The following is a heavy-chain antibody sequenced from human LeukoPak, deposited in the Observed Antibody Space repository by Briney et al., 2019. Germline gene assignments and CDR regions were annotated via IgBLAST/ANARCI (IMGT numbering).Heavy chain of an antibody. CDR3: ARGVTRYCSSTSCYYFDY. J-gene: IGHJ4*02. CDR2: ISGSGGST. CDR1: GFTFSSYA. V-gene: IGHV3-23*01. D-gene: IGHD2-2*01. Sequence: GGSLRLSCAASGFTFSSYAMSWVRKAPGKGLEWVSAISGSGGSTYYADSVKGRFTISRDNSKNTLYLQMNSLRAEDTAVYYCARGVTRYCSSTSCYYFDYWGQGTLVTVSS.